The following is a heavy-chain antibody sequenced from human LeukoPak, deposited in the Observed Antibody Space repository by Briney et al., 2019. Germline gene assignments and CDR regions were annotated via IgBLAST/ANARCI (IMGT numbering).Heavy chain of an antibody. Sequence: PGGSLRLSCAASGFTFDDYAMHWVRQAPGKGLEWVSGISWNSGSIGYADSVKGRFTISRDNAKKSLYLQMNSLRAEDTALYYCAKDVSSYWYGGYGMDVWGQGTTVTVSS. J-gene: IGHJ6*02. CDR1: GFTFDDYA. CDR2: ISWNSGSI. CDR3: AKDVSSYWYGGYGMDV. V-gene: IGHV3-9*01. D-gene: IGHD6-13*01.